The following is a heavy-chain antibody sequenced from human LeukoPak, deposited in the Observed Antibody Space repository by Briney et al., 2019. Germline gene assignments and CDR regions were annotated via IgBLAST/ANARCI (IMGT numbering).Heavy chain of an antibody. V-gene: IGHV4-30-4*01. CDR1: GGSISSGDYY. Sequence: SETLSLTCTVSGGSISSGDYYWSWIRQPPGKGLEWIGYIYYSGSTYYNPSLKSRVTISVDTSKNQFSLKLSSVTAADTAVYYCARNLLGELSFYFDCWGQGTLVTVSS. D-gene: IGHD3-16*02. J-gene: IGHJ4*02. CDR3: ARNLLGELSFYFDC. CDR2: IYYSGST.